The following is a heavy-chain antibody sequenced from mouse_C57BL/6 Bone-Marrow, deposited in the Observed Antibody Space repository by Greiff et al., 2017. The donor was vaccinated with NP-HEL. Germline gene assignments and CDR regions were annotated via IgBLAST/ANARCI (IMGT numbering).Heavy chain of an antibody. CDR3: TAGYRAWFAY. V-gene: IGHV6-3*01. J-gene: IGHJ3*01. Sequence: EVKVVESGGGLVQPGGSMKLSCVASGFTFSNYWMNWVRQSPEKGLEWVAQIRLKSDNYATHYAESVKGRFTISRDDSKSSVYLQMNNLRAEDTGIYYCTAGYRAWFAYWGQGTLVTVSA. CDR1: GFTFSNYW. CDR2: IRLKSDNYAT. D-gene: IGHD2-12*01.